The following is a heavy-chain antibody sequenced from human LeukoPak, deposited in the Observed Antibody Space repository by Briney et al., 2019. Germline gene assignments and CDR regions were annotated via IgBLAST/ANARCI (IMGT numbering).Heavy chain of an antibody. J-gene: IGHJ4*02. Sequence: PGGSLRLSCAASGFTFNTYGMSWVRQAPGKGLEWVSGISGSGGATYYADSVKGRFTISRDNSKNTLYLQMNSLRAEDTAVYYCAKSLRMATIKTLFDYWGQGTLVTVSS. V-gene: IGHV3-23*01. D-gene: IGHD5-24*01. CDR2: ISGSGGAT. CDR3: AKSLRMATIKTLFDY. CDR1: GFTFNTYG.